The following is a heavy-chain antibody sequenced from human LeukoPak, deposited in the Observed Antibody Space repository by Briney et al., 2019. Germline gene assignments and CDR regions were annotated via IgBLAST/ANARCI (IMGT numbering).Heavy chain of an antibody. CDR2: IYPGDSDT. CDR3: ARPSDCSGGSCYPAH. Sequence: EESLKISCKGSGYSFTSYWIGWVRQMPGKGLEWMGIIYPGDSDTRYSPSFQGQVTISADKSISTAYLQWSSLKASDTAMYYCARPSDCSGGSCYPAHWGQGTLVTVSS. D-gene: IGHD2-15*01. CDR1: GYSFTSYW. V-gene: IGHV5-51*01. J-gene: IGHJ4*02.